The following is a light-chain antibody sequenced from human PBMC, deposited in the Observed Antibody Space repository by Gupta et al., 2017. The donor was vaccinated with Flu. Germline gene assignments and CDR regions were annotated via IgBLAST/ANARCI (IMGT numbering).Light chain of an antibody. J-gene: IGKJ2*03. V-gene: IGKV3-20*01. CDR1: QGVSTNY. CDR2: GTS. Sequence: EIILTQSPGTLSLSPGERATLSCRASQGVSTNYLAWYQQKPGQAPRLLIYGTSSRATGIPDSFSSSGSATDFTLTISRLEPEDVAVYYCQQFGGSPLFSFGQGTKLEIK. CDR3: QQFGGSPLFS.